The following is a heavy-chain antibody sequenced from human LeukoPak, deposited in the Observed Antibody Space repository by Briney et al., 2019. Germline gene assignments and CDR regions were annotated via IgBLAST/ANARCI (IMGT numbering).Heavy chain of an antibody. CDR2: ISSSSSTI. CDR1: GFTFSSYS. Sequence: GGSLRLSCAASGFTFSSYSMNWVRQAPGKGLEWVSYISSSSSTIYYADSVKGRFTISRDNAKNSLYLQVNSLRAEDTAVYYCARGPFTFGYRKTFDYWGQGTLVTVSS. V-gene: IGHV3-48*01. J-gene: IGHJ4*02. D-gene: IGHD3-16*01. CDR3: ARGPFTFGYRKTFDY.